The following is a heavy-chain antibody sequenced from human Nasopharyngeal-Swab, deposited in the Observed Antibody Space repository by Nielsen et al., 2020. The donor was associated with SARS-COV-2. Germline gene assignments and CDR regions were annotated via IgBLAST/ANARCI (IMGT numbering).Heavy chain of an antibody. V-gene: IGHV1-18*01. Sequence: ASVKVSCKASGYTFTSYGISWGRQAPGQGLEWMGWISAYNGSTNYAQKLQGRVTMTTDTSTSTAYMELRSLRSDDTAVYYCASNPIYCSSTSCYHDAFDIWGQGTMVTVSS. D-gene: IGHD2-2*01. CDR1: GYTFTSYG. CDR3: ASNPIYCSSTSCYHDAFDI. CDR2: ISAYNGST. J-gene: IGHJ3*02.